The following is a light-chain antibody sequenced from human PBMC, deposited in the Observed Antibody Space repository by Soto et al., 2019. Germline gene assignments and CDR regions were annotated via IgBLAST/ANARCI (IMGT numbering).Light chain of an antibody. CDR3: QQRGTWPPLT. Sequence: EIVLTQSPATLSLSPGERATLSCRASQSVNYLAWYQQKPGQSPRLLMYDASSRATGIPARFSGTGSGTDFTLAISSLEPEDFAVYFCQQRGTWPPLTFGGGTRVEIK. CDR1: QSVNY. J-gene: IGKJ4*01. CDR2: DAS. V-gene: IGKV3-11*01.